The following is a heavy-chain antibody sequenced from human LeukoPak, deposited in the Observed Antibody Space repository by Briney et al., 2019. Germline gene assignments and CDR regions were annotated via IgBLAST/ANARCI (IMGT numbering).Heavy chain of an antibody. CDR1: GFSFHIYV. V-gene: IGHV3-23*01. CDR3: ARDISLGYCSSTSRRLDAFDI. D-gene: IGHD2-2*01. CDR2: MSDSGDHT. Sequence: GGSVRLSCAASGFSFHIYVMSWVRQAPGKGLEWVSSMSDSGDHTNYADSVKGRFSISRDNSKNTLYLQMNSLRAEDTAVYYCARDISLGYCSSTSRRLDAFDIWGQGTMVTVSS. J-gene: IGHJ3*02.